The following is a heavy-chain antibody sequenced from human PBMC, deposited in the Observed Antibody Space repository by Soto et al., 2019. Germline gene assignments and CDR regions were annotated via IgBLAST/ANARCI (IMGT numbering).Heavy chain of an antibody. CDR3: PKGLLVGTTKPKNFDY. J-gene: IGHJ4*02. Sequence: PGGSLRLSCAASGFTFSSYAMSWVRQAPGKGLEWVSAISGSGGSIYDADSVKGRFTISRDNSKNTLYLQMNSLRTEDTAVYYCPKGLLVGTTKPKNFDYWGQGTLVTVSS. D-gene: IGHD1-26*01. V-gene: IGHV3-23*01. CDR2: ISGSGGSI. CDR1: GFTFSSYA.